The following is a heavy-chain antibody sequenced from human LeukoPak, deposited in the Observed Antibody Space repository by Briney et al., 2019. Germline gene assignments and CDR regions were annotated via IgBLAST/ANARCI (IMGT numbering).Heavy chain of an antibody. Sequence: GESLKISCKGSGYSFTTYWIDWVRQMPGKGLEWMGIIYPGDSDTRYSPSFQGQVTISVDKSISTAYLQWSSLKASDTAMYYCARRDNYDSGGSYQSAHFDYWGQGTLVTVPS. CDR3: ARRDNYDSGGSYQSAHFDY. J-gene: IGHJ4*02. CDR2: IYPGDSDT. D-gene: IGHD3-22*01. V-gene: IGHV5-51*01. CDR1: GYSFTTYW.